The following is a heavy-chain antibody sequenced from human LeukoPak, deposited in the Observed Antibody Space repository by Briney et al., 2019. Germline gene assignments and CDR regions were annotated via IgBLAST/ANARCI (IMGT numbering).Heavy chain of an antibody. CDR1: GRSIHSYY. V-gene: IGHV4-59*01. CDR2: IYYCGST. J-gene: IGHJ4*02. Sequence: SETLSLTCTVSGRSIHSYYWRWIRQPPGKGLEWIGYIYYCGSTNYNPSLKSRVTISVDTSKNQFSLRLSSVTAADTAVYYCARVATGDAGYFDYWGQGTLVTVSS. CDR3: ARVATGDAGYFDY. D-gene: IGHD5-12*01.